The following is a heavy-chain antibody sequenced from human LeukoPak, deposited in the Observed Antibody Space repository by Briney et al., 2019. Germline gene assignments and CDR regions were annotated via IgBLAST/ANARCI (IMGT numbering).Heavy chain of an antibody. V-gene: IGHV3-53*01. CDR3: AKSDDYDILTGKPYFDY. CDR1: GFTVSSNY. D-gene: IGHD3-9*01. Sequence: GGSLRLSCAASGFTVSSNYMSWVRQAPGKGLEWVSVIYSGGSTYYADSVKGRFTISRDNSKNTLYLQMNSLRAEDTAVYYCAKSDDYDILTGKPYFDYWGQGTLVTVSS. CDR2: IYSGGST. J-gene: IGHJ4*02.